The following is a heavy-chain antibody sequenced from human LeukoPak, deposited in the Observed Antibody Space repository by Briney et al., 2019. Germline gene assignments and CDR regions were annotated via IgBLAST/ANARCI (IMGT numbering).Heavy chain of an antibody. CDR1: GFTFSSYA. CDR3: AKDPGDIVVVVAAPGRNWFDP. Sequence: PGGSLRLSCEASGFTFSSYAMSWVRQAPGKGLEWVSAISGSGGSTYYADSVKGRFTISRDNSKNTLYLQMNSLRAEDTAVYYCAKDPGDIVVVVAAPGRNWFDPWGQGTLVTVSS. J-gene: IGHJ5*02. D-gene: IGHD2-15*01. V-gene: IGHV3-23*01. CDR2: ISGSGGST.